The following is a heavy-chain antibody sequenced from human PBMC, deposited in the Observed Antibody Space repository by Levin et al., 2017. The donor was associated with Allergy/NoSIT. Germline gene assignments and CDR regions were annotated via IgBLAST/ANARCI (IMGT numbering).Heavy chain of an antibody. Sequence: GESLKISCAASGFTFSNYAMTWVRQAPGKGLEWVSTVSAGVLITYYADSVEGRFTISRDNSKNTLYLQMNSLSADDTAVYYCAKESYTSSRVDYWGQGTLVTVSS. CDR1: GFTFSNYA. D-gene: IGHD6-13*01. J-gene: IGHJ4*02. V-gene: IGHV3-23*01. CDR3: AKESYTSSRVDY. CDR2: VSAGVLIT.